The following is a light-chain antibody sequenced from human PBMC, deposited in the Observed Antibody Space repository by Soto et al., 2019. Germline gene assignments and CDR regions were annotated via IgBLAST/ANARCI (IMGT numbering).Light chain of an antibody. CDR3: CSYAGTYSYV. J-gene: IGLJ1*01. Sequence: QSVLTQPRSVSGSPGQSVTISCTGTSSDVGAYNYVSWYQQHSDKAPKFMIYDVSKRPSGVPDRFSGSKSGNTASLTISGLQAEDEADYYCCSYAGTYSYVFGTGTKVTVL. V-gene: IGLV2-11*01. CDR2: DVS. CDR1: SSDVGAYNY.